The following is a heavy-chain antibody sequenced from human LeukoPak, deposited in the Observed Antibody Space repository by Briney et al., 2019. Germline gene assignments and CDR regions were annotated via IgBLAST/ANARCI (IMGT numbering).Heavy chain of an antibody. CDR2: TNSDGSTT. CDR3: GRGNYYGVDI. V-gene: IGHV3-74*01. J-gene: IGHJ6*02. CDR1: GFTFSNYW. Sequence: SGGSLRLSCAASGFTFSNYWMHWVRQAPGKGLVWVSRTNSDGSTTSRADSVKGRFTISRDNAKNTLFLQLNSLRVEDTAVYYCGRGNYYGVDIWGQGTTVTVSS.